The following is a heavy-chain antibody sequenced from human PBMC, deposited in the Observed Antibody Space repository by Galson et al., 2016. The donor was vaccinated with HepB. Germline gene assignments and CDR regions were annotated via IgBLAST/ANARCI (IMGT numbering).Heavy chain of an antibody. CDR2: ISVYNGNT. J-gene: IGHJ6*02. CDR3: AREDPTTVTAYYYYGMDV. D-gene: IGHD4-11*01. CDR1: GYTFINYG. Sequence: SVKVSCKASGYTFINYGISWVRRAPGQGLEWMGWISVYNGNTKYAQKLQGRVTMTTDTSTSTAYMELRSLRSDDTAVYYCAREDPTTVTAYYYYGMDVWGQGTTVTVSS. V-gene: IGHV1-18*01.